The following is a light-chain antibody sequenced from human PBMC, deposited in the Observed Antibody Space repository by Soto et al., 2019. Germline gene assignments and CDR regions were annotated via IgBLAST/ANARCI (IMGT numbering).Light chain of an antibody. CDR1: SSNIGRNS. J-gene: IGLJ2*01. CDR2: SNH. Sequence: QSVLTQPPSASGTPGQRVTISCSGSSSNIGRNSVYWYQQVPGTAPKLLIYSNHQRPSGVPDRFPGSKSGTSASLAISGLRSEDEANYYCVAWDDSPSGVVFGGGTQLTVL. CDR3: VAWDDSPSGVV. V-gene: IGLV1-47*02.